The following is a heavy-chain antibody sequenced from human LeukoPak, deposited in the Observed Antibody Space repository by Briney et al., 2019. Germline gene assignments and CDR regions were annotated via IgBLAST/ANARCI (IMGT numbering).Heavy chain of an antibody. V-gene: IGHV3-7*03. CDR1: GFTFGGYW. CDR2: INQNGGEK. Sequence: PGGSLRLSCADSGFTFGGYWMNWVRQAPGKGLEWVANINQNGGEKYYVDSVKGRFTISRDNGKNSLYLQMNSLRAEDTAVYYCARVVVPSTRGGGFDYWGQGTLVTVSS. D-gene: IGHD2-15*01. CDR3: ARVVVPSTRGGGFDY. J-gene: IGHJ4*02.